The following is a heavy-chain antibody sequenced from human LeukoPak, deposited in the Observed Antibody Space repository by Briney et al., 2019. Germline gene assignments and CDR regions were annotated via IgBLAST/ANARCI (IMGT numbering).Heavy chain of an antibody. Sequence: PSETLSLTCAVYGGSFSDYYWSWIRQPPGKGLEWIGEINHSGSTNYNPSLKSRVTISVDTSKNQFSLKLNSVTAADTALYYCARATKSSGYHLFDCWGQGTLVTVSS. CDR3: ARATKSSGYHLFDC. D-gene: IGHD3-22*01. CDR1: GGSFSDYY. V-gene: IGHV4-34*01. CDR2: INHSGST. J-gene: IGHJ4*02.